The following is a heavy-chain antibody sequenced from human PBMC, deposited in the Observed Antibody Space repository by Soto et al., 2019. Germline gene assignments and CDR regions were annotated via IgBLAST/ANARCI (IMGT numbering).Heavy chain of an antibody. V-gene: IGHV4-4*02. Sequence: QVQLQESGPGLVKPSGTLSLTCAVSGGSISSSNWWSWVRQPPGKGLEWIGEIYHSGSTNYNPSRQSRFAISVDKSKNQFSLKLSSVTAADRAVYYCARVKGVVDAFDIWGQGTMVTVSS. CDR3: ARVKGVVDAFDI. CDR2: IYHSGST. D-gene: IGHD3-3*01. J-gene: IGHJ3*02. CDR1: GGSISSSNW.